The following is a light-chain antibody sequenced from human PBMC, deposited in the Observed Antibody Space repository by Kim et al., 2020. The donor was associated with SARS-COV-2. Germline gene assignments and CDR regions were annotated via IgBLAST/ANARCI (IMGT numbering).Light chain of an antibody. Sequence: DIQMTQSPSSLSASVGDRVTITCLSSQSISSYLNWYQQKPGKAPKLLIYAASTLQSGVPSRFSGSGSGTDFTPTISSLQPEEFATYYCRQSYGTPDTFGQGTKLEI. CDR2: AAS. V-gene: IGKV1-39*01. CDR1: QSISSY. CDR3: RQSYGTPDT. J-gene: IGKJ2*01.